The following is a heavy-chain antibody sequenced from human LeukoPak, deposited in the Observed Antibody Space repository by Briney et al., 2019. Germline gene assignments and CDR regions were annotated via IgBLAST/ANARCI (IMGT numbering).Heavy chain of an antibody. CDR1: GGSFSGYY. J-gene: IGHJ5*02. CDR2: INHSGST. V-gene: IGHV4-34*01. D-gene: IGHD3-22*01. Sequence: SETLSLTCAVYGGSFSGYYWSWIRQPPGKGLEWIGEINHSGSTNYNPSLKSRVTISVDTSKNQFSLKLSSVTAADTAVYYCARHRYYFGLSDPWGQGTLVTVSS. CDR3: ARHRYYFGLSDP.